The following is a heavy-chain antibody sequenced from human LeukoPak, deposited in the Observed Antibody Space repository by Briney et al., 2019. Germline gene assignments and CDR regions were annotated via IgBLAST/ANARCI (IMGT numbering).Heavy chain of an antibody. CDR3: ARDMPYSSSSGVDY. CDR1: GFTFSDYY. Sequence: GGSLRLSCAASGFTFSDYYMSWVRQAPGKGLVWVSRNNSDGSSTIYADSVKGRFTISRDNAKNTLYLQMNSLRAEDTAVYYCARDMPYSSSSGVDYWGQGTLVTVSS. CDR2: NNSDGSST. D-gene: IGHD6-6*01. V-gene: IGHV3-74*01. J-gene: IGHJ4*02.